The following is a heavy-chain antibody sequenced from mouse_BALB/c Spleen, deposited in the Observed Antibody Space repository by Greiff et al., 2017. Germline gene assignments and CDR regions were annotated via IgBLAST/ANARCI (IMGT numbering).Heavy chain of an antibody. CDR1: GFTFSSYA. J-gene: IGHJ2*01. V-gene: IGHV5-9-4*01. D-gene: IGHD1-1*01. Sequence: EVKLVESGGGLVKPGGSLKLSCAASGFTFSSYAMSWVRQSPEKRLEWVAEISSGGSYTYYPDTVTGRFTISRDNAKNTLYLEMSSLRSEDTAMYYSARDNGSSYYFDYWGQGTTLTVSS. CDR2: ISSGGSYT. CDR3: ARDNGSSYYFDY.